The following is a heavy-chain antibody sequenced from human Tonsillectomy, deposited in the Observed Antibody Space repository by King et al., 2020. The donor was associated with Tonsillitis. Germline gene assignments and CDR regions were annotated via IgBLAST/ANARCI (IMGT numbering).Heavy chain of an antibody. CDR2: IYTSGST. V-gene: IGHV4-61*02. Sequence: VQLQESGPGLVKPSQTLSLTCTVSGGSINSHNYYWSWIRQPAGKGLEWIGHIYTSGSTNYNPSLKSRVTMSVDTSKNQFSLKLSSVTAADTAVYYCARVIRARYCGTDNCYSYIYYMDVWGKGTTVTVSS. CDR1: GGSINSHNYY. J-gene: IGHJ6*03. D-gene: IGHD2-15*01. CDR3: ARVIRARYCGTDNCYSYIYYMDV.